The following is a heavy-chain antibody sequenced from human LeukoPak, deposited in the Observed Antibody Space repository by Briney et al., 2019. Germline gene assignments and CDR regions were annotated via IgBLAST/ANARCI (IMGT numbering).Heavy chain of an antibody. Sequence: GGSLRLSCAASGFTVSSSYMSWVRQAPGKGLEWVSVIYSGISTYYADSVKGRFTISRDNSKNTLYLQMNSLRAEDTAVHYCARSKTVAGTIDYWGQGTLVTVSS. D-gene: IGHD6-19*01. V-gene: IGHV3-53*01. CDR2: IYSGIST. CDR1: GFTVSSSY. J-gene: IGHJ4*02. CDR3: ARSKTVAGTIDY.